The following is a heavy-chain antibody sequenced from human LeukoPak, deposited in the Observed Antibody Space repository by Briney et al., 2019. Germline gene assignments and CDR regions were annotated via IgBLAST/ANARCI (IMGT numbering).Heavy chain of an antibody. CDR2: ISSSTSYI. Sequence: GVLRLSCAASGFTFSSYSMNWIRQAPGKGLEWVSSISSSTSYIYYADSVKGRFTISKDNAKNSLYLQMNSLRAEDTAVCYCARAGGSTVSHSDYWGQGTLVTVSS. CDR1: GFTFSSYS. CDR3: ARAGGSTVSHSDY. V-gene: IGHV3-21*01. D-gene: IGHD4-17*01. J-gene: IGHJ4*02.